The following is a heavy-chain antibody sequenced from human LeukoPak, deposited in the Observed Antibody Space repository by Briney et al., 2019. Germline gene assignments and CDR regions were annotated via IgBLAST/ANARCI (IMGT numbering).Heavy chain of an antibody. Sequence: SETLSLTCAVYGGSFSGYYWSWIRQPPGKGLEWIGEINHSGSTNYNPSLKSRVTISVDTSKNQFSLKLSSVTAADTAVYYCARGLPRYCSSTSCYPQDWFDPWGQGTLVTVSS. J-gene: IGHJ5*02. V-gene: IGHV4-34*01. CDR1: GGSFSGYY. CDR3: ARGLPRYCSSTSCYPQDWFDP. CDR2: INHSGST. D-gene: IGHD2-2*01.